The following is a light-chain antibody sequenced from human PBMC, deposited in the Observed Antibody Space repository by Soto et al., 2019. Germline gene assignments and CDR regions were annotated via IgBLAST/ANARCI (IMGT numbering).Light chain of an antibody. V-gene: IGKV1-39*01. CDR3: QQTYSSLIT. Sequence: DIQMTQSPSYLSASVGDKVTITCRASQSIAIYLNWYQQKPGKAPNLLIYAASSLQSGVPLRFSGSGSGTDFTLSISSLQPEDFATYYCQQTYSSLITFGQGTRLEIK. CDR1: QSIAIY. J-gene: IGKJ5*01. CDR2: AAS.